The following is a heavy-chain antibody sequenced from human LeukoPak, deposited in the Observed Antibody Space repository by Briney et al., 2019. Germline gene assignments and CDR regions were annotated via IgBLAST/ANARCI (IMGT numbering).Heavy chain of an antibody. Sequence: SETLSLTCAVSGSSLSSAYWWSWVRQSPGMGREWIGQVSYSGTTKYTASLRSRLFISVDRSKNQFSLEMNSMTAADMAVYFCAKETDYSHPNWFDPWGQGILVIVSS. V-gene: IGHV4-4*02. J-gene: IGHJ5*02. CDR3: AKETDYSHPNWFDP. CDR2: VSYSGTT. D-gene: IGHD4-11*01. CDR1: GSSLSSAYW.